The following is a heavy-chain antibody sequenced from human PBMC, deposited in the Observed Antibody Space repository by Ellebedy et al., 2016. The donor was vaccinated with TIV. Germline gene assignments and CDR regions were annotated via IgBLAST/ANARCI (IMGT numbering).Heavy chain of an antibody. CDR1: GFTFSSFT. CDR2: IKQEGSEK. J-gene: IGHJ4*02. CDR3: SRWVSWSSSSAFDS. Sequence: GGSLRLSXAAPGFTFSSFTMSWVRQAPGKGLEWVASIKQEGSEKYYVDSVEGRFAIYRDNAKNSIYLQMNSLRAEDAAVYYCSRWVSWSSSSAFDSWGQGTLVTVSS. D-gene: IGHD2-2*01. V-gene: IGHV3-7*01.